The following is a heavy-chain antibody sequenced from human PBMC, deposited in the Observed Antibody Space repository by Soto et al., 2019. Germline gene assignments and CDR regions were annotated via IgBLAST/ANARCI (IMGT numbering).Heavy chain of an antibody. CDR2: ISNGDETT. V-gene: IGHV3-11*01. CDR1: GFIFTDYS. D-gene: IGHD4-17*01. Sequence: LRLSCAASGFIFTDYSMTWIRQAPGKGLEWVSYISNGDETTHYADSVKGRFIVSRDNAKKVLFLQMSGLRVDDTALYYCARTTAVPNTLRSRYFFDYWGQGTLVTVSS. J-gene: IGHJ4*02. CDR3: ARTTAVPNTLRSRYFFDY.